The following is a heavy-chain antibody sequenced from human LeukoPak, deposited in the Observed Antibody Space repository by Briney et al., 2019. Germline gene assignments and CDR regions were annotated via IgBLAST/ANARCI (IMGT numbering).Heavy chain of an antibody. CDR3: ARDPSPGAYCGGDCYSPYFDY. J-gene: IGHJ4*02. D-gene: IGHD2-21*02. Sequence: ASVKVSCKASGYTFTSYDINWVRQATGQGLEWMGWMNPNSGNTGYAQKFQGRVTVTTDTSTSTAYMELRSLRSDDTAVYYCARDPSPGAYCGGDCYSPYFDYWGQGTLVTVSS. CDR2: MNPNSGNT. V-gene: IGHV1-8*01. CDR1: GYTFTSYD.